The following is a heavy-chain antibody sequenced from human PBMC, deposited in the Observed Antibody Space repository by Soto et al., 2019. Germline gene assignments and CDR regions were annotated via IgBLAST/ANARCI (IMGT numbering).Heavy chain of an antibody. CDR1: GGTFSSYT. Sequence: GASVKVSCKASGGTFSSYTISWVRQAPGQGLEWMGRIIPILGIANYAQKFQGRVTITADKSTSTAYMKLSSLRSEDTAVYYCARGNPYSSGNNYIDYWGQGTLVTVSS. J-gene: IGHJ4*02. CDR3: ARGNPYSSGNNYIDY. V-gene: IGHV1-69*02. CDR2: IIPILGIA. D-gene: IGHD6-25*01.